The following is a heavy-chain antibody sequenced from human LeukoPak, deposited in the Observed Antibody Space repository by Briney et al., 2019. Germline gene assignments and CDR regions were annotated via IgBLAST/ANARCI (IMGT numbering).Heavy chain of an antibody. CDR2: IWYDGSNK. Sequence: GGSLRLSCAASGFTFSSYGMHWVRQAPGKGLEWVAVIWYDGSNKYYADSVKGRFTISRDNSKNTLYLQMNSLRAEDTAVYYCARERIELQGESILLFDYWGQGTLVTVSS. V-gene: IGHV3-33*01. J-gene: IGHJ4*02. D-gene: IGHD1-26*01. CDR3: ARERIELQGESILLFDY. CDR1: GFTFSSYG.